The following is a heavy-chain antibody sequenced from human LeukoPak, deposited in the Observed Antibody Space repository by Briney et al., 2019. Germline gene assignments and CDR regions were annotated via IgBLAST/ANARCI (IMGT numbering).Heavy chain of an antibody. CDR2: SNSGGDMI. Sequence: GGALRLSCAGSGCTLRSYEMNWMRPAPGKGLEGVSYSNSGGDMIHYADSVRDRFPISRDIAKHSLYLQLNSLRAEDTAVYYCARDTPGVITTTDYWGQPPLATVSS. J-gene: IGHJ4*02. CDR3: ARDTPGVITTTDY. CDR1: GCTLRSYE. V-gene: IGHV3-48*03. D-gene: IGHD1-26*01.